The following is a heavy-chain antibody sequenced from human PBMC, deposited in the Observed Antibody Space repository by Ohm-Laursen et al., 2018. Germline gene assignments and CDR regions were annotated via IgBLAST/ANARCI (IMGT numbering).Heavy chain of an antibody. D-gene: IGHD5-24*01. Sequence: TLSLTCTVSGGSISSYYWSWIRQPPGKRLEWIGYIYYSGSTNYSPSLKSRVTISVDTSKNQFSLNLSSVTAADTAVYYCASQGDGYSPFDYWGQGTLVTVSS. V-gene: IGHV4-59*08. CDR1: GGSISSYY. CDR2: IYYSGST. J-gene: IGHJ4*02. CDR3: ASQGDGYSPFDY.